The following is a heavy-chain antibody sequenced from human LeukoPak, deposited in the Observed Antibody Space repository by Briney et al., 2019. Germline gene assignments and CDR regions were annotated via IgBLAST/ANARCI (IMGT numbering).Heavy chain of an antibody. CDR2: ISSSGRTI. D-gene: IGHD2-15*01. V-gene: IGHV3-11*01. J-gene: IGHJ4*02. CDR3: ASDSPGYDSGSYFAY. Sequence: GSLRLSCAASGFSFSDYYMSWFRQAPGKGLEWISYISSSGRTIHYADSVKGRLTISRDNAKNSLFLQMNSLRDEDTAVYYCASDSPGYDSGSYFAYWGQGTLVTVSS. CDR1: GFSFSDYY.